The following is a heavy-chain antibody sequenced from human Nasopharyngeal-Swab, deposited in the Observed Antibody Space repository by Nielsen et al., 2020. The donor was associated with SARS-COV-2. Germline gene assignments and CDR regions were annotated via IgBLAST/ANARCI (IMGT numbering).Heavy chain of an antibody. CDR3: AREGPSIAARPGWFDA. J-gene: IGHJ5*02. D-gene: IGHD6-6*01. V-gene: IGHV4-34*01. Sequence: IRQGPGQGLEWIGEINHSGSTNYNPSLKSRVTISVDTSKNQFSLKLSSVTAADTAVYFCAREGPSIAARPGWFDAWGQGTLVTVSS. CDR2: INHSGST.